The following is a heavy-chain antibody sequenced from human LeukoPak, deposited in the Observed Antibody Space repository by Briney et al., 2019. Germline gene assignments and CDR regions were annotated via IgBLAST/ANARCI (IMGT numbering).Heavy chain of an antibody. D-gene: IGHD1-26*01. J-gene: IGHJ4*02. V-gene: IGHV3-23*01. CDR2: ISGLGGGT. CDR1: GFTFSTYA. CDR3: AKNAEWELPEYYFDY. Sequence: GGSLRLSCAASGFTFSTYAMSWVRQAPGKGLEWVSTISGLGGGTYYADSVKGRFTISRVNSKNTLYLQVNSLRAEDTAIYYWAKNAEWELPEYYFDYWGQGTLVTVPS.